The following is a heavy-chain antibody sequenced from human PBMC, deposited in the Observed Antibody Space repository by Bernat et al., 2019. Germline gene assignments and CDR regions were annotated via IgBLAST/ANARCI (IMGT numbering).Heavy chain of an antibody. Sequence: QVQLIESGGGVVQPETSLRLSCAASGFEFGNYGLHWVRQAPGRGLEWVAVISLDGSEKHYADSVRGRFIISRDNPKSTLFLQMDRLTPDDTATYYCVCLPYHDILTGYSPYHYYYMDVWGKGTTVTVSS. CDR2: ISLDGSEK. V-gene: IGHV3-30*01. J-gene: IGHJ6*03. D-gene: IGHD3-9*01. CDR3: VCLPYHDILTGYSPYHYYYMDV. CDR1: GFEFGNYG.